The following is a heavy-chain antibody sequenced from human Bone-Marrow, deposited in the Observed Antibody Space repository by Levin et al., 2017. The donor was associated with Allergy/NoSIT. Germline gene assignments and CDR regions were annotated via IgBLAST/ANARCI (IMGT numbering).Heavy chain of an antibody. Sequence: SETLSLTCTVSGGSISGYYWSWIRQPPGKGLEWIGYIYDTGSINYNPSLKGRVIISVDTSKNQLSLKLSSVTAADTAMYYCAREGTMWEDYWSQGTLVTVSS. D-gene: IGHD3-10*02. J-gene: IGHJ4*02. V-gene: IGHV4-59*01. CDR3: AREGTMWEDY. CDR2: IYDTGSI. CDR1: GGSISGYY.